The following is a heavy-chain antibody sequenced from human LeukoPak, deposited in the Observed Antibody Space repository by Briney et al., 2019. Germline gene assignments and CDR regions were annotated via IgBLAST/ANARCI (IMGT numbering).Heavy chain of an antibody. J-gene: IGHJ6*03. CDR1: GFTFTSYG. Sequence: ASVKVSCKASGFTFTSYGITWGRQAPGQGLEWMGWIITYNCNTNYAQKLQGRVTMTTDTSTNTAYMELRGLRSDDTAVYYCAKTTVTSEEYYYYYMDVWGKGTTVTVSS. CDR3: AKTTVTSEEYYYYYMDV. D-gene: IGHD4-17*01. CDR2: IITYNCNT. V-gene: IGHV1-18*04.